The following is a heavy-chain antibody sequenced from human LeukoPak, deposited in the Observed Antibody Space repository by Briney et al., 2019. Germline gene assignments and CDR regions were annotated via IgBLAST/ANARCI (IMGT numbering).Heavy chain of an antibody. J-gene: IGHJ4*02. D-gene: IGHD1-26*01. CDR3: ARAVGASLFDY. V-gene: IGHV4-34*01. CDR1: GGSFSGYY. CDR2: INHSGST. Sequence: SETLSLTCAVYGGSFSGYYWSWIRQPPGKGLEWSGEINHSGSTNYNPSLKSRVTISVDTSKNQFSLKLSSVTAADTAVYYCARAVGASLFDYWGQGTLVTVSS.